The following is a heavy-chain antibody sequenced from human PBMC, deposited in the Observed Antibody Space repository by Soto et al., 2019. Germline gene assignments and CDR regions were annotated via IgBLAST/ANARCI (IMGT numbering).Heavy chain of an antibody. D-gene: IGHD5-18*01. Sequence: ASVKVSCKASGYIFTGYYMHWVRQAPGQGLEWMGWINPNTGGTTYAQKFQGWVTMTRDTSISTAYMELNSLKSDDTAVYYCARGGTWIQQWSRDYYGMDVWGQGTTVTVSS. CDR1: GYIFTGYY. J-gene: IGHJ6*02. CDR2: INPNTGGT. V-gene: IGHV1-2*04. CDR3: ARGGTWIQQWSRDYYGMDV.